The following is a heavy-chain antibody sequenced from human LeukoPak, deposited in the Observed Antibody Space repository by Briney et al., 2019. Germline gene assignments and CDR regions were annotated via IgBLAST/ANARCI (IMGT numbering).Heavy chain of an antibody. CDR3: TRGLGEHGGVSDR. Sequence: GGSLRLSCAASGFTFSSYTMNWVRQAPGKGLEWVANIKHDGSEQIYVDSVKGRFTISRDNAKDLVYLQMNSLRAEDTAVYYCTRGLGEHGGVSDRWGQGTLVIVS. D-gene: IGHD3-16*01. V-gene: IGHV3-7*01. J-gene: IGHJ5*02. CDR1: GFTFSSYT. CDR2: IKHDGSEQ.